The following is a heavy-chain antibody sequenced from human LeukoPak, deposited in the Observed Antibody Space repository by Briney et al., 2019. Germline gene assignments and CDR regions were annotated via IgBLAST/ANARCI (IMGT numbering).Heavy chain of an antibody. CDR2: ISAYNGNT. J-gene: IGHJ4*02. Sequence: ASVKVSCKASGGTFRSYAISWVRQAPGQGLEWMGWISAYNGNTNYAQKLQGRVTMTTDTSTSTAYMELRSLRSDDTAVYYCARGDYYDSSGYELGGYWGQGTLVTVSS. CDR1: GGTFRSYA. D-gene: IGHD3-22*01. V-gene: IGHV1-18*01. CDR3: ARGDYYDSSGYELGGY.